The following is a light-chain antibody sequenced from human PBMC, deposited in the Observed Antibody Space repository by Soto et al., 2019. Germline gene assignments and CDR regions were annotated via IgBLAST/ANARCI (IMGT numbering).Light chain of an antibody. CDR2: GAS. J-gene: IGKJ5*01. CDR1: QSVSSN. Sequence: EIVMMQSPATLSVSPGERVTLSCRASQSVSSNLAWYQQKPGQAPRLLIYGASTRATSIPARFSGSGSGTEFTLTISSLQSEDFAIYYCQQYNNWPPVTFGQGTRLEIK. CDR3: QQYNNWPPVT. V-gene: IGKV3-15*01.